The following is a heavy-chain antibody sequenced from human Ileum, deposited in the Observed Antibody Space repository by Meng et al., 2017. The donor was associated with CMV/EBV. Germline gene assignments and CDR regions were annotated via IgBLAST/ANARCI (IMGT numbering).Heavy chain of an antibody. V-gene: IGHV4-59*01. J-gene: IGHJ4*02. Sequence: SETLSLTCSVSGGSISSYYWSWIRQPPGKGLEWIGYIYYSGSTNYNPSLKSRVTISVDTSKNQFSLKLSSVAAADAAVYYCARGHSSGWYYFDYWGQGTLVTVSS. CDR1: GGSISSYY. CDR2: IYYSGST. D-gene: IGHD6-19*01. CDR3: ARGHSSGWYYFDY.